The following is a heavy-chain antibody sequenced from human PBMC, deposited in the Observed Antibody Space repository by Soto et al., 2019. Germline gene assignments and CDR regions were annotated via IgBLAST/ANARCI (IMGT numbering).Heavy chain of an antibody. D-gene: IGHD2-2*02. CDR1: GYSFTSYW. J-gene: IGHJ6*02. Sequence: GESLKISCKGSGYSFTSYWISWVRQMPGKGLEWMGRTDPSDSYTHYSPSFQGHVTISADKSISTAYLQWSSLKASDTAMYYCARRYCSCTSCFTDYYYGMDVWGQGTTVTVSS. CDR2: TDPSDSYT. V-gene: IGHV5-10-1*01. CDR3: ARRYCSCTSCFTDYYYGMDV.